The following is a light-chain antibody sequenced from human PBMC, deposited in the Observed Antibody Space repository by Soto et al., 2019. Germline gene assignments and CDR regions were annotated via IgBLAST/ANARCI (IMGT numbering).Light chain of an antibody. CDR3: QQYNAYSWT. Sequence: DIPMTLSPSTLSASVGDRVTITCRASQNVNRWLAWYQQKPGKAPKLLIYDASSLESGVPSRFSGGGSGTEFTLTISSLQPDDFATYYCQQYNAYSWTFGQGTKVEIK. CDR2: DAS. V-gene: IGKV1-5*01. J-gene: IGKJ1*01. CDR1: QNVNRW.